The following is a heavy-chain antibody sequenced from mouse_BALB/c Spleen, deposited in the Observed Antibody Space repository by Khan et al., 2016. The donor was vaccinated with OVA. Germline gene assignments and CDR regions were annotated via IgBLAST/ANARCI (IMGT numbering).Heavy chain of an antibody. CDR3: TRHGYVAWFTY. CDR2: IDPFSGGT. CDR1: GYSFTSYY. J-gene: IGHJ3*01. D-gene: IGHD2-2*01. Sequence: VQLQQSGPELMKPGASVKISCKASGYSFTSYYIHWVMQSHGKSLEWIGYIDPFSGGTTYNQKFKGKATLPVDKSYSTAYIHLSNLTSEDTAVYYCTRHGYVAWFTYWGQGTLVTVSS. V-gene: IGHV1S135*01.